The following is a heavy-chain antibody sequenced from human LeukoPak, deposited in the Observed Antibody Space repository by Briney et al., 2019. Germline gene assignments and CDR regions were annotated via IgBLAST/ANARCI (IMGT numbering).Heavy chain of an antibody. CDR1: GCTFDDYA. CDR2: ISGDSHST. Sequence: GGSLRLSCAASGCTFDDYAMHWVRQAPGKGLEWVSLISGDSHSTFYADSVKGRFTISRDNSKNSLYLQMNSLRNDDTALYYCARDTEGYIYGYYYYGMDVWGQGTTVTVSS. V-gene: IGHV3-43*02. CDR3: ARDTEGYIYGYYYYGMDV. D-gene: IGHD5-18*01. J-gene: IGHJ6*02.